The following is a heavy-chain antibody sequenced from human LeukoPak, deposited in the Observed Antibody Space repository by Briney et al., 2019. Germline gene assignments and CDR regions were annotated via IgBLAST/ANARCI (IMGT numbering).Heavy chain of an antibody. CDR3: VSFYETY. CDR2: INSDGSWT. V-gene: IGHV3-74*01. Sequence: GGSLRLSCVASGNYWMHWVRQAPGKGLVWVSHINSDGSWTGYADSVKGRFTISKDNAKNTVYLQMNNLRAEDTAVYYCVSFYETYWGRGTLVTVSS. D-gene: IGHD2-2*01. J-gene: IGHJ4*02. CDR1: GNYW.